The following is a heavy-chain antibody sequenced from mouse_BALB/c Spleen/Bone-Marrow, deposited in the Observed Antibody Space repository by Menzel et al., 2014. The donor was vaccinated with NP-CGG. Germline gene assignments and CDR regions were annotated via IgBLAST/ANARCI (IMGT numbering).Heavy chain of an antibody. CDR3: TRSRDYGNWFAY. V-gene: IGHV1S127*01. Sequence: QVQLQQSGAELVKPGASVKMSCKASGYTFTSYRMHWVKQRPGQGLEWIGVIDPSDSYTSYNQKFKGKATLTVDTSSSTACMQLSSLTSEDSAVYYCTRSRDYGNWFAYWGQGTLVTVSA. CDR1: GYTFTSYR. CDR2: IDPSDSYT. J-gene: IGHJ3*01. D-gene: IGHD2-1*01.